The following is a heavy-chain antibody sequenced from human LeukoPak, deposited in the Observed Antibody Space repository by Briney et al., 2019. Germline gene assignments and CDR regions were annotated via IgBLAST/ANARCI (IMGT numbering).Heavy chain of an antibody. V-gene: IGHV3-7*01. J-gene: IGHJ6*03. CDR1: GFTFSSYW. D-gene: IGHD6-13*01. Sequence: PGGSLRLSCAASGFTFSSYWMSWVRQAPGKGLEWVANIKQDGSEKYYVDSVKGRFTISRDNAKNSMYLQMNSLRAEDTAVYYCARRRPNRGSSWYGYYYMDVWGKGTTVTISS. CDR3: ARRRPNRGSSWYGYYYMDV. CDR2: IKQDGSEK.